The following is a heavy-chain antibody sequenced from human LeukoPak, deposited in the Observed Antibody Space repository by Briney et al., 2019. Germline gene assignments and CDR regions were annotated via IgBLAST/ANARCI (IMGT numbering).Heavy chain of an antibody. Sequence: SETLSLTCTVPGGSISSYYWSWIRQPPGKGLEWIGYIYYSGSTNYNPSLKSRVTISVDTSKNQFSLKLSSVTAADTAVYYCARDGYSSGWNLEYFQHWGQGTLVTVSS. CDR1: GGSISSYY. CDR2: IYYSGST. CDR3: ARDGYSSGWNLEYFQH. D-gene: IGHD6-19*01. J-gene: IGHJ1*01. V-gene: IGHV4-59*01.